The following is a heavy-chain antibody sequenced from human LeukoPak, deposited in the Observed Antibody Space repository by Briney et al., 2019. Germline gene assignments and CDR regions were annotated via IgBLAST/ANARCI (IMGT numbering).Heavy chain of an antibody. CDR3: ARLGTNFPFGY. CDR2: IYPGDSDT. Sequence: GESLKISGKGSGYSFANYWIGWVRQMLGKGLEWMGIIYPGDSDTKYSPSFQGQVTISADKSISTAYLQWSSLKASDTAMYFCARLGTNFPFGYWGQGALVTVSS. D-gene: IGHD4/OR15-4a*01. V-gene: IGHV5-51*01. J-gene: IGHJ4*02. CDR1: GYSFANYW.